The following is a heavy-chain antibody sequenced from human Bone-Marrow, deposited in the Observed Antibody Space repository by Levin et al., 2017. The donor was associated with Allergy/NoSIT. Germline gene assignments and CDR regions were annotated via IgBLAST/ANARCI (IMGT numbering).Heavy chain of an antibody. Sequence: HPGGSLRLSCAASGFMFDEYAMHWVRQAPGKGLEWVSGISLNSGSIGYADSVKGRFTISRDNAKNSLYLQMNSLRAEDTALYYCVKDLSPEYYYDSSGAFTYWGLGTLVTVSS. CDR1: GFMFDEYA. V-gene: IGHV3-9*01. CDR3: VKDLSPEYYYDSSGAFTY. J-gene: IGHJ4*02. CDR2: ISLNSGSI. D-gene: IGHD3-22*01.